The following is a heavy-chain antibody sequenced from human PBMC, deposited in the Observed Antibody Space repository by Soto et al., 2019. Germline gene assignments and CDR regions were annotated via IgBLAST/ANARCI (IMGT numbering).Heavy chain of an antibody. CDR1: GFSLSTSGVG. V-gene: IGHV2-5*02. J-gene: IGHJ4*02. CDR3: AHRLSQQLWFGY. Sequence: QITLKESGPTLVKPTQTLTLTCTFSGFSLSTSGVGVGWIRQPPGKALEWLTLIYWDEDKRYSPSLKNRLTITKDTSKNQVVLTMTNMDPVDTATYYGAHRLSQQLWFGYWGQGTLVTVSS. D-gene: IGHD6-13*01. CDR2: IYWDEDK.